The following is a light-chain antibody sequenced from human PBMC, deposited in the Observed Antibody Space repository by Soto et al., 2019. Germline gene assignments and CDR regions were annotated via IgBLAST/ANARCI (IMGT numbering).Light chain of an antibody. CDR1: SSDVGAYNF. CDR3: SSFTSSRTYV. V-gene: IGLV2-14*01. CDR2: EVN. J-gene: IGLJ1*01. Sequence: QSALTQPASVSGSPGQSITISCTGTSSDVGAYNFVSWYQQYPGKAPKVMIYEVNNRPSGVSNRFSGSKSGNTASLTISGLQAEDEPDYYCSSFTSSRTYVFGSGTKLTVL.